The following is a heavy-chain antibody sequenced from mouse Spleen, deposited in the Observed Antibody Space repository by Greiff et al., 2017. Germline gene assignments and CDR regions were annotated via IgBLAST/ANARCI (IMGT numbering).Heavy chain of an antibody. V-gene: IGHV2-2*01. CDR2: IWSGGST. J-gene: IGHJ3*01. Sequence: VQRVESGPGLVQPSQSLSITCTVSGFSLTSYGVHWVRQSPGKGLEWLGVIWSGGSTDYNAAFISRLSISKDNSKSQVFFKMNSLQADDTAIYYCARRGYDYRAWFAYWGQGTLVTVSA. D-gene: IGHD2-4*01. CDR1: GFSLTSYG. CDR3: ARRGYDYRAWFAY.